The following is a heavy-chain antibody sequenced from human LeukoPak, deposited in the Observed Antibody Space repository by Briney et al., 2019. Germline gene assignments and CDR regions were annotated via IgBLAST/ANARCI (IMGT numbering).Heavy chain of an antibody. Sequence: ASVKVSCKASGYTFTSYGISWVRQAPGQGLEWMGWISAYNGNTNYAQKLQSRVTMTTDTSTSTAYMELRSLRSDDTAVYHCARDNAEIAAAGTILGDYWGQGTLVTVSS. D-gene: IGHD6-13*01. CDR3: ARDNAEIAAAGTILGDY. CDR1: GYTFTSYG. V-gene: IGHV1-18*01. J-gene: IGHJ4*02. CDR2: ISAYNGNT.